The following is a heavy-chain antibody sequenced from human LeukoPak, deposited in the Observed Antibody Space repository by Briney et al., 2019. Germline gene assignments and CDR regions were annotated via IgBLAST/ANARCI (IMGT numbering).Heavy chain of an antibody. CDR2: IGGSST. Sequence: GGSLRLSCAASGFPFTTYAMSWVRQAPGKGLEWVSSIGGSSTYYADFVKGRFTISRDTSKNTMDLQMNSLRAEDTAIYYCAKYRGFGDSYDSWGQGTLVTVSS. CDR3: AKYRGFGDSYDS. D-gene: IGHD3-10*01. CDR1: GFPFTTYA. J-gene: IGHJ4*02. V-gene: IGHV3-23*01.